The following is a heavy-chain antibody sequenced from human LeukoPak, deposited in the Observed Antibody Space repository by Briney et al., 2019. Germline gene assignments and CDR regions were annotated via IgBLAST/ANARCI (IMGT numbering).Heavy chain of an antibody. CDR3: ARRVGYCSSTSCYDWDY. V-gene: IGHV4-34*01. D-gene: IGHD2-2*01. Sequence: SETLSLTCAVYGGSFSGYYWSWIRQPPGKGLEWIGEINHSGSTNYNPSLKSRVTISVDTSKNQFSLKLSSVTAADTAVYYCARRVGYCSSTSCYDWDYWGQGTLVTVSS. CDR2: INHSGST. CDR1: GGSFSGYY. J-gene: IGHJ4*02.